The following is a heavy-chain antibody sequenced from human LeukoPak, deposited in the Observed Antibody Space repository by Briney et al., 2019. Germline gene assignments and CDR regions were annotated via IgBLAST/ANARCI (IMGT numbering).Heavy chain of an antibody. CDR3: ARVPPDYYYYGMDV. V-gene: IGHV1-2*02. Sequence: ASVKVSCKASGYTFTGYYMHWVRQAPGQGLEWMGWINPNSGGTNYAQKFQGRVTMTRDTSISTAYMELSRLRSDDTAVYYCARVPPDYYYYGMDVWGQGTTVTVSS. CDR1: GYTFTGYY. D-gene: IGHD1-14*01. J-gene: IGHJ6*02. CDR2: INPNSGGT.